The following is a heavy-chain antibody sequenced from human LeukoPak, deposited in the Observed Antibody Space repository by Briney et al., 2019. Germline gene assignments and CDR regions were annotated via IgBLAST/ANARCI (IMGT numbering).Heavy chain of an antibody. CDR3: ARDHYYDSSGYSFFDY. Sequence: GGSLRLSCAASGFTFSSYAMSWVRQAPGKGLEWVAVISYDGSNKYYADSVKGRFTISRDNSKNTLYPQMNSLRAEDTAVYYCARDHYYDSSGYSFFDYWGQGTLVTVSS. CDR1: GFTFSSYA. J-gene: IGHJ4*02. V-gene: IGHV3-30-3*01. CDR2: ISYDGSNK. D-gene: IGHD3-22*01.